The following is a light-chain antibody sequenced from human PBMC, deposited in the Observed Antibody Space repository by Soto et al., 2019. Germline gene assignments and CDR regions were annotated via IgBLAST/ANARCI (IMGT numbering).Light chain of an antibody. CDR1: QSVSNNY. Sequence: EIVLTQSACTLSLSPGERATLSCGASQSVSNNYLAWYQQKHGQAPRLLIYGASSRATGIPDRFSGSGYGTDFNLTISRLETEDFAVYYCQQYGSSPQTFGQGTKVDIK. J-gene: IGKJ1*01. CDR3: QQYGSSPQT. V-gene: IGKV3-20*01. CDR2: GAS.